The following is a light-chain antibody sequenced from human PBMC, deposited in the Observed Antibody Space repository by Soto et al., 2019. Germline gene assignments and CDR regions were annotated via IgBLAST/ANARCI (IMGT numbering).Light chain of an antibody. Sequence: EIVMTQSPATLSVSPGERATLSCRASQSVSSNLAWYQQKPGQAPRLLIYGASTRATGIPARFSGSGSGTEFTLIISGLQPEDSATYYCQQRSNWPLTFGGGTKVDIK. V-gene: IGKV3-15*01. J-gene: IGKJ4*01. CDR2: GAS. CDR1: QSVSSN. CDR3: QQRSNWPLT.